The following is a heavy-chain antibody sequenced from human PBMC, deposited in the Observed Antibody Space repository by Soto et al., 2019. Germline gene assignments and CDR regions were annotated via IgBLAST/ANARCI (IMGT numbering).Heavy chain of an antibody. V-gene: IGHV3-23*01. D-gene: IGHD3-22*01. CDR2: ISGSGGDT. Sequence: EVQLLESGGGLVQPGGSLRLSCAASGFTFSSYVMSWVRQAPGKGLVWVSGISGSGGDTYYADSVKGRFTISRDNSRNTLDLQLKSPGAEDTAVYYCAKHQNSRDNWFDPWGQGTLVTVAS. J-gene: IGHJ5*02. CDR1: GFTFSSYV. CDR3: AKHQNSRDNWFDP.